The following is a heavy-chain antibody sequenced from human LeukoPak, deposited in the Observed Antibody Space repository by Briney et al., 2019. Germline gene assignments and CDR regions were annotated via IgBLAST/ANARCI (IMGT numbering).Heavy chain of an antibody. D-gene: IGHD3-10*01. CDR2: ISSSSSYI. Sequence: PGGSLRLSCAASGFTFSSYSMNWVRQAPGKGLEWASSISSSSSYIYYADSVKGRFTISRDNAKNSLYLQMNSLRAEDTAMYYCAVRQGGSGSFGHDYWGQGTPVTVSS. V-gene: IGHV3-21*01. CDR3: AVRQGGSGSFGHDY. J-gene: IGHJ4*02. CDR1: GFTFSSYS.